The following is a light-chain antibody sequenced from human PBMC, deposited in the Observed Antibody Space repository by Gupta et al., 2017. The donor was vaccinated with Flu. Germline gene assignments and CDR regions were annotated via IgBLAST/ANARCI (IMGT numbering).Light chain of an antibody. CDR2: KAS. CDR3: QQYNGYSRT. CDR1: QSISTW. Sequence: IACRASQSISTWLAWYQQKPGKAPKLLIYKASSLESGVPSRFSGSGSGTEFALTISSLQPDDFATYYGQQYNGYSRTFGQGTKIEIK. V-gene: IGKV1-5*03. J-gene: IGKJ1*01.